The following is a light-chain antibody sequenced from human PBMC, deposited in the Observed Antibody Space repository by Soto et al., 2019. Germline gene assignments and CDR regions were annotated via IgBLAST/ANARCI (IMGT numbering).Light chain of an antibody. J-gene: IGLJ1*01. V-gene: IGLV4-60*02. CDR2: LEGSGSY. CDR1: SGHSSNI. CDR3: ETWDSNTHV. Sequence: VLTQSSSASASLGSSVKLNCTLSSGHSSNIIAWHQQQPGKAPRYLMKLEGSGSYNKGSGVPDRFSGSSSGADRYLTISNPQFEDEADYYCETWDSNTHVFGTGTKLTVL.